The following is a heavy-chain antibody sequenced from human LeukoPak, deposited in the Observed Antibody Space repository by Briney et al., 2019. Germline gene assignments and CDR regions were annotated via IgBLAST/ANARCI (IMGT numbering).Heavy chain of an antibody. CDR1: GFTVSSNY. J-gene: IGHJ5*02. CDR3: AKETYSSRNNWFDP. D-gene: IGHD6-13*01. CDR2: ISGSGGST. Sequence: PGGSLRLSCAASGFTVSSNYMSWVRQAPGKGLEWVSAISGSGGSTYYADSVKGRFTISRDNSKNTLYLQMNSLRAEDTALYYCAKETYSSRNNWFDPWGQGTLVTVSS. V-gene: IGHV3-23*01.